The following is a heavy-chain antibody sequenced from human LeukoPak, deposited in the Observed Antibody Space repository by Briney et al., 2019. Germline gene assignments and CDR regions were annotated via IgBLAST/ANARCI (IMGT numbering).Heavy chain of an antibody. J-gene: IGHJ4*02. CDR3: ARGGIAARHFDY. Sequence: GASVKVSCKASGGTFSSYAISWVRQAPGQGLDWMGRIIPILGIANYAQKFQGRVTITADKSTSTAYMELSSLRSEDTAVDYCARGGIAARHFDYWGQGTLVTVSS. CDR1: GGTFSSYA. D-gene: IGHD6-6*01. V-gene: IGHV1-69*04. CDR2: IIPILGIA.